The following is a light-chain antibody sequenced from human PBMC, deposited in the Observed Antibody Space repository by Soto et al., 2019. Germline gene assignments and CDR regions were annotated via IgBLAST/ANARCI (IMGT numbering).Light chain of an antibody. J-gene: IGKJ5*01. CDR3: QQYDRTQGS. V-gene: IGKV3-20*01. CDR2: GAS. Sequence: IVLTQSPGTLSLSPGERATLSCRASQSVSSSYLACYQQKPGQAPRLLIYGASNRATGIADSFSGSGSGTDFTLTIIRLEPEEFVVYYYQQYDRTQGSFGGGTRLDIK. CDR1: QSVSSSY.